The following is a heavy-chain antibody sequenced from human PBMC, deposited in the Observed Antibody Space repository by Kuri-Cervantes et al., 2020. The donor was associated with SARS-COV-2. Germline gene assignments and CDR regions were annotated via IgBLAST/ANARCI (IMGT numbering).Heavy chain of an antibody. J-gene: IGHJ5*02. Sequence: SETLSLTCTVSGGSISSSSYYWGWIRQPPGKGLEWIGDISHSGSAYYNPSLQSRLTISVDTSKNQFSLKLSSVTAADTAVYYCARGSNSGIAAAGTNWFDPWGQGTLVTVSS. V-gene: IGHV4-39*07. CDR3: ARGSNSGIAAAGTNWFDP. D-gene: IGHD6-13*01. CDR2: ISHSGSA. CDR1: GGSISSSSYY.